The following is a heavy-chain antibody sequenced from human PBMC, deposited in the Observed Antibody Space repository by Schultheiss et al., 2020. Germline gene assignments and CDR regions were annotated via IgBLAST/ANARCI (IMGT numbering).Heavy chain of an antibody. D-gene: IGHD4-17*01. J-gene: IGHJ6*02. Sequence: SETLSLTCTVSGGSISSYYWSWIRQPPGKGLEWIGYIYYSGSTYYNPSLKSRVTISVDTSKNQFSLKLSSVTAADTAVYYCARGSETYGDYYYYYYYGMDVWGQGTTVNVSS. CDR2: IYYSGST. CDR3: ARGSETYGDYYYYYYYGMDV. CDR1: GGSISSYY. V-gene: IGHV4-59*12.